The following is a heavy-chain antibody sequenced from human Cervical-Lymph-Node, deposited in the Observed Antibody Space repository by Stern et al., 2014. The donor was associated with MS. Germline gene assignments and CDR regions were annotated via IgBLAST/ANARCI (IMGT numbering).Heavy chain of an antibody. Sequence: DQLVESGGGVVQPGRSLRLSCAASGFTFSNFGIHWVRQAPGKGLEWVSIIYYDGSNKYYADSVKGRFTISRDNSKSTLYLQMNDLRAEDTAVYYCAKDKGSGYIDYWGQGTLVTVSS. D-gene: IGHD3-22*01. J-gene: IGHJ4*02. V-gene: IGHV3-33*06. CDR2: IYYDGSNK. CDR1: GFTFSNFG. CDR3: AKDKGSGYIDY.